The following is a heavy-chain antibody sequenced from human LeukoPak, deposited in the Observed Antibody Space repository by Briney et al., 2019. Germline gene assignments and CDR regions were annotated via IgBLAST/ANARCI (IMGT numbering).Heavy chain of an antibody. J-gene: IGHJ6*03. D-gene: IGHD3-22*01. Sequence: ASVKVSCKASGYTFTGYYMHWVRQAPGQGLEWMGWINPNSGGTNYAQKFQGRVTMTRDTSISTAYMELSRLRSDDTAVYYCAREIVGYDSSGPVLYYMDVWGKGTTVTVSS. CDR1: GYTFTGYY. CDR2: INPNSGGT. CDR3: AREIVGYDSSGPVLYYMDV. V-gene: IGHV1-2*02.